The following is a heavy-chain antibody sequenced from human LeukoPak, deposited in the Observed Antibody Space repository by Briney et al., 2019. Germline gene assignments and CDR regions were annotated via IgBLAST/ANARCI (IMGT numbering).Heavy chain of an antibody. CDR2: IASGGSA. Sequence: GGSLRLSCAASGFTFSSYAMTWVRQAPGKGLEWVSAIASGGSAYYADSVKGRFTISRDNSKNTLYLHMNSLRAEDTAVYYCARDRGGLTMIVPSDYWGQGTLVTVSS. V-gene: IGHV3-23*01. J-gene: IGHJ4*02. D-gene: IGHD3-22*01. CDR3: ARDRGGLTMIVPSDY. CDR1: GFTFSSYA.